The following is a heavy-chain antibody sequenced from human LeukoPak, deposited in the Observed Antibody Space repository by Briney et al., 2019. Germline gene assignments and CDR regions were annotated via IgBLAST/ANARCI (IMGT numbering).Heavy chain of an antibody. CDR2: ISSSGSTI. V-gene: IGHV3-11*04. D-gene: IGHD2-15*01. CDR1: GFTFSDYY. Sequence: PGGSLRLSCAASGFTFSDYYMSWIRQAPGKGLEWVSYISSSGSTIYYADSVKCRFTISRDNARNSLYLQMNSLRAEDTAVYYCAREACSGGSCYSSTFDYWGQGTLVTVSS. J-gene: IGHJ4*02. CDR3: AREACSGGSCYSSTFDY.